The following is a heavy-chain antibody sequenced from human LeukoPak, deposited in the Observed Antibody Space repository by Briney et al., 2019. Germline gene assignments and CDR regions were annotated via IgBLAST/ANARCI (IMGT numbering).Heavy chain of an antibody. CDR2: ISSDGGST. J-gene: IGHJ4*02. CDR3: VKLQGY. CDR1: GFTFSSYA. V-gene: IGHV3-64D*06. D-gene: IGHD4-11*01. Sequence: GGSLRLSCSASGFTFSSYAIHWVRQAPGKGLECVSGISSDGGSTYYADSVKGRSTISRDNSKNTLYLQVSSLRAEDTAVYYCVKLQGYWGQGTLVTVSS.